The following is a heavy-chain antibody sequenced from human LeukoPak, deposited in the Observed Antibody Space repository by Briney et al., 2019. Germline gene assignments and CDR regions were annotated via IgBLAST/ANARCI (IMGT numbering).Heavy chain of an antibody. Sequence: SETLSLTCAVSGYSISSGYYWGWIRQPPGKGLEWIGSIYHSGNTYYNPSLKSRVTISVDTSKNQISLKLSTVTAADTAVYYCARDNDYCMDVWGKGTTVTVSS. CDR3: ARDNDYCMDV. CDR2: IYHSGNT. V-gene: IGHV4-38-2*02. J-gene: IGHJ6*03. CDR1: GYSISSGYY.